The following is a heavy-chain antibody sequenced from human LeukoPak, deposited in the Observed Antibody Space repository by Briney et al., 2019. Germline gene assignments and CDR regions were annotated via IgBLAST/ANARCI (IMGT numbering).Heavy chain of an antibody. V-gene: IGHV3-30-3*01. D-gene: IGHD1-14*01. Sequence: GRSLRLSCAASGFMFSTYAMHWVRQAPGKGLEWVAVISYDGSDEYYADSVKGRFTISRDNSQNTLYLQMNSLRAEDTAVYYCARDVYGSDCWGQGTLVTVSS. J-gene: IGHJ4*02. CDR1: GFMFSTYA. CDR3: ARDVYGSDC. CDR2: ISYDGSDE.